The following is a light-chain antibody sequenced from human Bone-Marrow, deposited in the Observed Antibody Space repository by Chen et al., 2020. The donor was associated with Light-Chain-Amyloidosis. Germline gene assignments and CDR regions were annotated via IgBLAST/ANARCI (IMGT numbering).Light chain of an antibody. J-gene: IGLJ1*01. CDR2: DIS. Sequence: QSALPQPASVFGSPGPSITISCTGTSSDVDGYNYVSWYQQHPGKAPKLMIYDISNRPSGVSNRFSGSKSGNTASLTISGLQAEDEADYYCSSYTSRSTLDVFGTGTKVTVL. CDR1: SSDVDGYNY. V-gene: IGLV2-14*01. CDR3: SSYTSRSTLDV.